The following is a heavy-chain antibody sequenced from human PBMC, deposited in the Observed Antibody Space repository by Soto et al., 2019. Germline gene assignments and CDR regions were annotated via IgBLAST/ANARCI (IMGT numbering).Heavy chain of an antibody. Sequence: SETLSLTCTVSGGSISSGGYYWSWIRQHPGKGLEWIGYIYYSGSTYYNPSLKSRVTISVDTSKNQFSLKLSSVTAADTAVYYCATQERHYYDSSGYHQDAFDIWGQGTMVTVSS. D-gene: IGHD3-22*01. CDR1: GGSISSGGYY. CDR3: ATQERHYYDSSGYHQDAFDI. J-gene: IGHJ3*02. V-gene: IGHV4-31*03. CDR2: IYYSGST.